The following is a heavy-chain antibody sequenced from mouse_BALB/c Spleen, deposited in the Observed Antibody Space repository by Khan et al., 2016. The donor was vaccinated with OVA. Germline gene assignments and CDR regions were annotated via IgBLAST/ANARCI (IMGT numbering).Heavy chain of an antibody. CDR3: AIIYYGNDWFAY. J-gene: IGHJ3*01. CDR2: IWGDGST. V-gene: IGHV2-3*01. CDR1: GLSLTNYG. D-gene: IGHD2-1*01. Sequence: QVQLKQSGPGLVAPSQSLSIRCTVSGLSLTNYGVSWVRQPPGKGLEWLGLIWGDGSTHYHSVLKSRLTINKDNSKSQVFVKLNSLQPDDTATYFCAIIYYGNDWFAYWGPGTLVTVSA.